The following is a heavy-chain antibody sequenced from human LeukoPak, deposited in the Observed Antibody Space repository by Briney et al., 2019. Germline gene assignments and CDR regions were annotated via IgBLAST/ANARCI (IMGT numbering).Heavy chain of an antibody. J-gene: IGHJ5*02. CDR2: IYYSGST. Sequence: SETLSLTCTVSGGSISSYYWIWLRQPPGKGLEWIGYIYYSGSTNYNPSLKSRVTISVDTSKNQFSQKLSSVTAADTAVYYCARRKGIYSSSVSWFDPWGQGTLVTVSS. V-gene: IGHV4-59*01. CDR1: GGSISSYY. CDR3: ARRKGIYSSSVSWFDP. D-gene: IGHD6-13*01.